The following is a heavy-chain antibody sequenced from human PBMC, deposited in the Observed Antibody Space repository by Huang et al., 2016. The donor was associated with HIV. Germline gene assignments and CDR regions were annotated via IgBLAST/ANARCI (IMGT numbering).Heavy chain of an antibody. CDR1: GFTFTNYG. J-gene: IGHJ4*02. Sequence: QVQLVQSGAEVKRPGASLKVSCKTSGFTFTNYGFSWVRQAPGQGLEWLGWVSANSGDSNYEVKCEGRVSMTTDTTSGTAYMELRRLTSDDTATYYCVRESLYFGDFLFDHWGQGTPVTVSA. CDR2: VSANSGDS. CDR3: VRESLYFGDFLFDH. D-gene: IGHD3-10*01. V-gene: IGHV1-18*04.